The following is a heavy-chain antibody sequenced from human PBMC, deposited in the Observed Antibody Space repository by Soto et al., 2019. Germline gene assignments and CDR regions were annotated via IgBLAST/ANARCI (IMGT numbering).Heavy chain of an antibody. CDR3: ARDRNGNYYYGMDV. CDR2: INSGSTTI. Sequence: GGSLRLSCAASGFTLSSYSMNWVRQAPGKGLEWVSYINSGSTTIYYADSVKGRFTISRDNAKNSLYLQMNSLRDEDTAVYYCARDRNGNYYYGMDVWGQGTTVTVS. D-gene: IGHD1-1*01. J-gene: IGHJ6*02. CDR1: GFTLSSYS. V-gene: IGHV3-48*02.